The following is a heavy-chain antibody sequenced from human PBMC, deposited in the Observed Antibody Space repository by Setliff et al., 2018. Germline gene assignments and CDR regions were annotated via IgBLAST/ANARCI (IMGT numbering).Heavy chain of an antibody. CDR2: MNPNTGDT. Sequence: ALVKVSCKASGYTFTNYDINWLRQAPGQGLEWMGWMNPNTGDTDYADNFQGRITITRDASITTAYMELTSLRSEDTALYYCARGRHRFSIRSNWFDPWGQGTLVTVSS. D-gene: IGHD3-3*02. J-gene: IGHJ5*02. CDR3: ARGRHRFSIRSNWFDP. V-gene: IGHV1-8*01. CDR1: GYTFTNYD.